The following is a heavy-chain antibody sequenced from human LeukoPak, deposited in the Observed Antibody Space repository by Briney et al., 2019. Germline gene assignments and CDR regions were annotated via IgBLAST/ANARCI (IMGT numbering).Heavy chain of an antibody. CDR1: GYTFTGYY. CDR2: INPNSGGT. CDR3: ASWSGYDWDY. Sequence: ASVKVSCKASGYTFTGYYIHWVRQAPGQGLEWMGWINPNSGGTNSAQKFQGRVTMTRDMSTSTVYMELSSLRSEDTAVYYCASWSGYDWDYWGQGTLVTVSS. J-gene: IGHJ4*02. V-gene: IGHV1-2*02. D-gene: IGHD5-12*01.